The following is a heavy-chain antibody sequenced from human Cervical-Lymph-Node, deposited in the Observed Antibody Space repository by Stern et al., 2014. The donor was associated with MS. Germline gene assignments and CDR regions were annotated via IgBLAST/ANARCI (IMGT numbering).Heavy chain of an antibody. D-gene: IGHD5-18*01. J-gene: IGHJ5*02. CDR3: AHRHYSGWFDP. V-gene: IGHV2-5*02. CDR2: FYWGDEK. Sequence: QVTLRESGPALVKPTQTLTLTCTFSGFSLSTSGVAVGWLRPPPGKALEWLALFYWGDEKRYSASLKSRITITKDTPKNQVVLTMANMDPVDTATYYCAHRHYSGWFDPWGQGILVTVSS. CDR1: GFSLSTSGVA.